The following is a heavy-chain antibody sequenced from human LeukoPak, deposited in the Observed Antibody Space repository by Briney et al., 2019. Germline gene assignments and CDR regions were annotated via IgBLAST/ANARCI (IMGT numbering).Heavy chain of an antibody. Sequence: SVMVSCKASGFTFTSSAVQWVRQARGQRREWIGWIVVGSGNTDYAQKFQERVTITRDRSTGTAYMELSSLRSEDTAVYYCAADFKMATSNWYFDLWGGGALVTVSS. CDR2: IVVGSGNT. D-gene: IGHD5-24*01. CDR3: AADFKMATSNWYFDL. V-gene: IGHV1-58*01. CDR1: GFTFTSSA. J-gene: IGHJ2*01.